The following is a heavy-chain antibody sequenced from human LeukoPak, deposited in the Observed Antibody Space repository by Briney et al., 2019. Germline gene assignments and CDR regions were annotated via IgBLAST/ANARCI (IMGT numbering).Heavy chain of an antibody. D-gene: IGHD2-2*03. V-gene: IGHV3-30*02. Sequence: PGGSLRLSCAASGFTFSSYGMHWVRQAPGKGLGWVAFIRYDGSNKYYANSVKGRFTISRDNSKNTQYLQMNSLRAEDTAVYYCAKAGYCSSTSCRDYYYMDVWGKGTTVTVSS. CDR2: IRYDGSNK. J-gene: IGHJ6*03. CDR3: AKAGYCSSTSCRDYYYMDV. CDR1: GFTFSSYG.